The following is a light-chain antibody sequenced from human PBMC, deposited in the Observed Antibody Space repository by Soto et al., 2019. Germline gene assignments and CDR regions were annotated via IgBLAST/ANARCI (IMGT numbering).Light chain of an antibody. V-gene: IGKV3-11*01. J-gene: IGKJ5*01. CDR3: QQRNNWPIT. CDR1: QSVDSY. Sequence: EIVLTQSPASLSLSPGERATLSCRASQSVDSYLVWYQKKPGQAPRLLISGASNRATGIAASFSGSGSGTDFTLTINSLEPEDFAVYYCQQRNNWPITFGQGTRLEIK. CDR2: GAS.